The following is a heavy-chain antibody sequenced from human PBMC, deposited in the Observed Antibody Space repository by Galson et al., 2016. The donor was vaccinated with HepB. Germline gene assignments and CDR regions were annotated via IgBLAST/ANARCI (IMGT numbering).Heavy chain of an antibody. CDR1: GFNFDGYA. CDR3: AKDICAGDCHPVRHFDR. Sequence: SLRLSCAASGFNFDGYAMHWVRRTPGKGLQWVAGLRWNGISLGYADSVKGRFTVSRDSATNSLYLQLNNVRPDDTAFYYCAKDICAGDCHPVRHFDRWGRGTLVTVSS. D-gene: IGHD2-21*02. V-gene: IGHV3-9*01. CDR2: LRWNGISL. J-gene: IGHJ2*01.